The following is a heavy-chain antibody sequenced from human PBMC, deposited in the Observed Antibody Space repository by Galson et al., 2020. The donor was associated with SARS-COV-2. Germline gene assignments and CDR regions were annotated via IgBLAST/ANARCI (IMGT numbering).Heavy chain of an antibody. CDR1: GFTFSNAW. V-gene: IGHV3-15*01. CDR3: TWTTVTLQWDF. CDR2: VKSKTDGWTT. J-gene: IGHJ4*02. D-gene: IGHD4-17*01. Sequence: GGSLRLSCAASGFTFSNAWMSWVRQAPGKGLEWVGRVKSKTDGWTTDSAAPVKGRFIISRDDSKNTLYLQMDSLKTEDTAVYYCTWTTVTLQWDFWGQGTQVTVSS.